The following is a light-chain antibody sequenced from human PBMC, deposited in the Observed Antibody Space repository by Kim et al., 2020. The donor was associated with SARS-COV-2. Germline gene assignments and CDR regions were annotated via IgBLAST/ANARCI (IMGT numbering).Light chain of an antibody. Sequence: QSVLTQPPSASGTPGQRVTISCSGSSSNIGGNYVYWYQQLPGTAPKLLIYRNNQRPSGVPDRFSGSKSGTSASLAISGLRSEDEADYYCAAWDDSLSGLVVFGGGTQLTVL. CDR1: SSNIGGNY. CDR2: RNN. V-gene: IGLV1-47*01. CDR3: AAWDDSLSGLVV. J-gene: IGLJ2*01.